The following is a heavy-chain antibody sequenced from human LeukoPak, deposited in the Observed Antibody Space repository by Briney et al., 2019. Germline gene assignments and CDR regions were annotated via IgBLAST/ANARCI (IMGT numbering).Heavy chain of an antibody. V-gene: IGHV3-30*04. CDR3: ARDDDSSGYYYYFDY. D-gene: IGHD3-22*01. Sequence: PGGSLRLSCAASGFTFSSYAMHWVRQAPGKGLEWVAVISYDGSNKYYADSVKGRFTISRDNSKNTLYLQMNSLRAEDTAVYYCARDDDSSGYYYYFDYWGQGTLVTVSS. CDR2: ISYDGSNK. J-gene: IGHJ4*02. CDR1: GFTFSSYA.